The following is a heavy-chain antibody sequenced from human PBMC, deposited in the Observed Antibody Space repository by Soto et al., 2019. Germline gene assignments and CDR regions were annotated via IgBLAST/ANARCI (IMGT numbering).Heavy chain of an antibody. J-gene: IGHJ6*02. CDR3: TREGDGDYVSGMDV. CDR1: GFTFGHYA. CDR2: IRSKAYGGTT. D-gene: IGHD4-17*01. Sequence: GGSRRLPCTASGFTFGHYAMSWFRQAPGKELEWVGFIRSKAYGGTTEYASSVKGRFTISRDDSKSIAYLQMNSLKTEDTAVYYFTREGDGDYVSGMDVWSRGTTVTVSS. V-gene: IGHV3-49*03.